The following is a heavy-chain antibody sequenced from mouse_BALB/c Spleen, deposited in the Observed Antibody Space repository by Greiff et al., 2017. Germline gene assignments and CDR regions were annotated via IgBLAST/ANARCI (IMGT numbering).Heavy chain of an antibody. CDR1: GFTFNTYA. CDR2: IRSKSNYYAS. J-gene: IGHJ4*01. Sequence: DVKLVESGGGLVQPKGSLKLSCAASGFTFNTYAMNWVRQAPGKGLEWVARIRSKSNYYASYYADSVKDRITISRDDSQSMLYLLMNNWKTEDTATYYCVARSYGNVPYAMDYWGQGTSVTVSS. V-gene: IGHV10-1*02. D-gene: IGHD2-1*01. CDR3: VARSYGNVPYAMDY.